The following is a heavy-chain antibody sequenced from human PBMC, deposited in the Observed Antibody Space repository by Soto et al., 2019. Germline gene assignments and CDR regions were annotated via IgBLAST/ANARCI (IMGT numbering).Heavy chain of an antibody. CDR3: AKVGTVGYSSKWPTNGWFDP. D-gene: IGHD6-19*01. J-gene: IGHJ5*02. CDR2: ISGSGGST. Sequence: EVQLLESGGGLVQPGGSLRLSCAASGFTFSSYAMSWVRQAPGKGLEWVSAISGSGGSTYYADSVKGRFTISRDNSKNTLYLQMNSLRAEDTAVYYCAKVGTVGYSSKWPTNGWFDPWGQGTLVTVSS. V-gene: IGHV3-23*01. CDR1: GFTFSSYA.